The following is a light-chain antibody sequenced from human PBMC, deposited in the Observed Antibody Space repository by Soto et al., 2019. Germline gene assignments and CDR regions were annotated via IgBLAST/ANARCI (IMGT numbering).Light chain of an antibody. CDR2: GAS. CDR3: QQSYSTLYT. V-gene: IGKV1-39*01. J-gene: IGKJ2*01. CDR1: QTISTF. Sequence: DIQMTQSPSSLSASVGDRVTITCRASQTISTFLNWYQQQPGKAPKLLISGASSLQSGVPSRFSGSGSGIDFTLTINSLQPEDFATYYCQQSYSTLYTFGQGTKLEIK.